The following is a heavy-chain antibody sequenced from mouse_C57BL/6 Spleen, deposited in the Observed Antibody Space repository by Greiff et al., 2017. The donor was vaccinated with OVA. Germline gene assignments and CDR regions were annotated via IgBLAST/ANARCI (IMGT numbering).Heavy chain of an antibody. CDR2: IYPGDGDT. V-gene: IGHV1-82*01. CDR1: GYAFSSSW. J-gene: IGHJ2*01. D-gene: IGHD2-3*01. Sequence: QVQLQQSGPELVKPGASVKISCKASGYAFSSSWMNWVKQRPGKGLEWIGRIYPGDGDTNYNGKFKGKATLTADKSSSTAYMQLSSLTSEDSAVYFCARSGDGYPNYFDHRGQGNTLPGPS. CDR3: ARSGDGYPNYFDH.